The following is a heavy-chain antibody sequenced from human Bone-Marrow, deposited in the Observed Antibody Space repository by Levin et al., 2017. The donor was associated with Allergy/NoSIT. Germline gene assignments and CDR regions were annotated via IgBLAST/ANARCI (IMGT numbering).Heavy chain of an antibody. CDR1: GFTFSSYA. Sequence: GESLKISCAASGFTFSSYAMSWVRQAPGKGLEWVSAISGSGGSTYYADSVKGRFTISRDNSKNTLYLQMNSLRAEDTAVYYCASPSVTVTIYYFDYWGQGTLVTVSS. CDR2: ISGSGGST. V-gene: IGHV3-23*01. J-gene: IGHJ4*02. CDR3: ASPSVTVTIYYFDY. D-gene: IGHD4-17*01.